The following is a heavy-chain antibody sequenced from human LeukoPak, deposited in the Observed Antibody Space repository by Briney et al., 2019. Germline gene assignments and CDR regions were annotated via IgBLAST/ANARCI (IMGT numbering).Heavy chain of an antibody. Sequence: PGGSLRLSCAASGFTFSTYTMHWARQAPGKGLEFLAVISYDGSNKYYADSVKGRFTISRDNSKNTLYLQMNSLRAEDTAVYYCARVRDGYNPHAFDIWGQGTMVTVSS. J-gene: IGHJ3*02. V-gene: IGHV3-30*04. D-gene: IGHD5-24*01. CDR1: GFTFSTYT. CDR3: ARVRDGYNPHAFDI. CDR2: ISYDGSNK.